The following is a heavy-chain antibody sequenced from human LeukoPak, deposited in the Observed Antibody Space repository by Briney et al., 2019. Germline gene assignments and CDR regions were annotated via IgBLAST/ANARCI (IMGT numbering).Heavy chain of an antibody. Sequence: GASVKVSCKASGYTFTSYAMNWVRQAPGQGLEWMGGIIPIFGTANYAQKFQGRVTITADESTSTAYMELSSLRSEDTAVYYCARDASDMDVWGQGTTVTVSS. V-gene: IGHV1-69*13. CDR3: ARDASDMDV. J-gene: IGHJ6*02. CDR1: GYTFTSYA. CDR2: IIPIFGTA.